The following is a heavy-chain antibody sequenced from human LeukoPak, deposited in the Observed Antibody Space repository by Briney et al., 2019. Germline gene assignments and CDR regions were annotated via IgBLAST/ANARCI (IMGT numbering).Heavy chain of an antibody. CDR1: GFTFTDHY. V-gene: IGHV1-2*02. CDR2: IGPHSTFT. D-gene: IGHD2/OR15-2a*01. J-gene: IGHJ4*02. CDR3: VREGEGPLSKDFDY. Sequence: ASVTVSCKSSGFTFTDHYIHWVRQGPGQGLEWMGFIGPHSTFTSSPQEFQGRVTMTRDASMSTAYMELTRLTSDDTAVYYCVREGEGPLSKDFDYWGQGTLVTVSS.